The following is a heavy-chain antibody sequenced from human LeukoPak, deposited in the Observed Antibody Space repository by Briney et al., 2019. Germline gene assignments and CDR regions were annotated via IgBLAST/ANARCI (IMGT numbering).Heavy chain of an antibody. D-gene: IGHD3-10*01. V-gene: IGHV4-59*01. CDR1: GGSISSYY. CDR3: ARDRGPYYYYGMDV. CDR2: IYYSGST. J-gene: IGHJ6*02. Sequence: SETLSLTCTVSGGSISSYYWSWIRQPPGKGLEWIGYIYYSGSTNYNPSLKSRVTISVDTSKNQFSLKLSSVTAADTAVYYCARDRGPYYYYGMDVWGQGATVTVSS.